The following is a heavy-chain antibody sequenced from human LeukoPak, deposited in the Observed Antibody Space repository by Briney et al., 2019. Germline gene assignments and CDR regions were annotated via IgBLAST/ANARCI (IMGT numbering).Heavy chain of an antibody. J-gene: IGHJ5*02. CDR2: ISSSGSTI. D-gene: IGHD3-22*01. V-gene: IGHV3-48*03. CDR1: GFTFSSYE. Sequence: GGSLRLSCAASGFTFSSYEMNWVCQAPGKGLEWVSYISSSGSTIYYADSVKGRFTISRDNAKNSLYLQMNSLRAEDTAVYYCAREGRPYYYDSSGYYGWFDPWGQGTLVTVSS. CDR3: AREGRPYYYDSSGYYGWFDP.